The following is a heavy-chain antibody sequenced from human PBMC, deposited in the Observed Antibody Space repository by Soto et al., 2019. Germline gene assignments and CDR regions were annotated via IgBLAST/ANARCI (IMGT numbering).Heavy chain of an antibody. CDR2: INHSGST. D-gene: IGHD3-10*01. CDR3: VRGRSMVRGVIDYYYYGMDV. CDR1: GGSFSGYY. Sequence: SETLSLTCAVYGGSFSGYYWSWIRQPPGKGLEWIGEINHSGSTNYNPSLKSRVTISVDTSKNQFSLKLSSVTAADTAVYYCVRGRSMVRGVIDYYYYGMDVWGLGTLVTVSS. V-gene: IGHV4-34*01. J-gene: IGHJ6*02.